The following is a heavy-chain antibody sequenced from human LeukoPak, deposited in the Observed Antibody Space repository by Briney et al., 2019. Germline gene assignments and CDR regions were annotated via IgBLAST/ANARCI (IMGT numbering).Heavy chain of an antibody. Sequence: PGGSLRLSCAASGFTFSSYWMHWVRQAPGKGLVWVSRLNSDGSSTSYADSVKGRFTISRDNAKNTLYLQMNSLRAEDTAVYYCARDEAAAPSGIAVAGTNLDYWGQGTLVTVSS. CDR3: ARDEAAAPSGIAVAGTNLDY. CDR1: GFTFSSYW. D-gene: IGHD6-19*01. J-gene: IGHJ4*02. CDR2: LNSDGSST. V-gene: IGHV3-74*01.